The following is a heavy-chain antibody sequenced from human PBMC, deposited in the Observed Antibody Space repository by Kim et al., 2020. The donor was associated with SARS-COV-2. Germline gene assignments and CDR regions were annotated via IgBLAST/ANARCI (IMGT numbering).Heavy chain of an antibody. CDR3: ARVPARFGELDGFEDY. CDR1: GFTFSDYY. V-gene: IGHV3-11*01. D-gene: IGHD3-10*01. Sequence: GGSLRLSCAASGFTFSDYYMSWIRQAPGKGLEWVSYISSSGSTIYYADSVKGRFTISRDNAKNSLYLQMNSLRAEDTAVYYCARVPARFGELDGFEDYWGQGTLVTVSS. CDR2: ISSSGSTI. J-gene: IGHJ4*02.